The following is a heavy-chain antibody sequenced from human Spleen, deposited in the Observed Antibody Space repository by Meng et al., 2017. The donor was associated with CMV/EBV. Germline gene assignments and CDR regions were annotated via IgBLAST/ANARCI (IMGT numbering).Heavy chain of an antibody. D-gene: IGHD3-22*01. J-gene: IGHJ6*02. V-gene: IGHV4-39*07. CDR2: IYYSGTT. Sequence: SETLSLTCTVSGGSISSTNHYWGWVRQPPGKGLEWIGSIYYSGTTYYSPSLKSRVTISVDTSKNQFSLKLASVTAADTAVYYCARGQYDRRGYRGIGSGFLSSYYAMDVWGQGTTVTVSS. CDR1: GGSISSTNHY. CDR3: ARGQYDRRGYRGIGSGFLSSYYAMDV.